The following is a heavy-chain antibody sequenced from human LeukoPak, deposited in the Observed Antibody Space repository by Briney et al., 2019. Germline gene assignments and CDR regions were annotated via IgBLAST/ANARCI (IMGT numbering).Heavy chain of an antibody. CDR2: ISSSSSYI. V-gene: IGHV3-21*01. CDR1: GFTFSSYS. J-gene: IGHJ4*02. CDR3: ARSPDGSYDY. Sequence: GGSLRLSCAASGFTFSSYSMNWVRQAPGKGLEWVSSISSSSSYIYHADSVKGRFTISRDNAKNSLYLQMNSLRAEDTAVYYCARSPDGSYDYWGQGTLVTVSS.